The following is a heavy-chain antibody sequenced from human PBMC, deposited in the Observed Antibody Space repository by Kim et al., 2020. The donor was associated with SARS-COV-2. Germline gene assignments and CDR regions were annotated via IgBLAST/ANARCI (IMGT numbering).Heavy chain of an antibody. Sequence: KCQGRVTITADKATSTAYMELSSLRSEDTAVHYCARRTHYGDYGGATFDYWGQGTLVTVSS. V-gene: IGHV1-69*02. D-gene: IGHD4-17*01. J-gene: IGHJ4*02. CDR3: ARRTHYGDYGGATFDY.